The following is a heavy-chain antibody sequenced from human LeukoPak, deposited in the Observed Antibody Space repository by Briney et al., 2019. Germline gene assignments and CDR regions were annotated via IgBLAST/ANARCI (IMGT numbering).Heavy chain of an antibody. Sequence: GGSLTLSCAASGFSFSDYWMTWVRQAPGAGLEFVANINPDGTATYYADPVKGRFTISRGNAKNLVYLQMNSLRAEDTAVYHCGRFGYVAGVDLWGQGTLVTVSS. CDR2: INPDGTAT. J-gene: IGHJ4*02. D-gene: IGHD6-19*01. CDR1: GFSFSDYW. V-gene: IGHV3-7*01. CDR3: GRFGYVAGVDL.